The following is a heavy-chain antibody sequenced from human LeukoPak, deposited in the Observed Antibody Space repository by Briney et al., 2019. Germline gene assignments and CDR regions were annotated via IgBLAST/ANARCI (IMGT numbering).Heavy chain of an antibody. CDR3: ARDVYGSGSYPGGFDP. D-gene: IGHD3-10*01. CDR2: ISYDGSNK. J-gene: IGHJ5*02. V-gene: IGHV3-30*04. Sequence: GGSLSLFCAASGFTLSSYAMHWVRQAPGKGREWVAVISYDGSNKYYADSVKGRFTISRDNSKYTLYLQMNSLRAEDTAVYYCARDVYGSGSYPGGFDPWGQGTLVTVSS. CDR1: GFTLSSYA.